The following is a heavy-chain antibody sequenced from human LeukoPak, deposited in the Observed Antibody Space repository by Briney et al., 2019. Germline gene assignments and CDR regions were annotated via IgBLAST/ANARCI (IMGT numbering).Heavy chain of an antibody. V-gene: IGHV3-48*03. Sequence: GGPLRLSCAASRFTFSSYEMNWVRQAPGKGLEWVSYISSGGSTIYYADSVKGRFTISRDNAKNSLYLQMNSLRAEDTAVYYCARASGYSSSRGDYWGQGTLVTVSS. D-gene: IGHD6-13*01. CDR2: ISSGGSTI. CDR3: ARASGYSSSRGDY. CDR1: RFTFSSYE. J-gene: IGHJ4*02.